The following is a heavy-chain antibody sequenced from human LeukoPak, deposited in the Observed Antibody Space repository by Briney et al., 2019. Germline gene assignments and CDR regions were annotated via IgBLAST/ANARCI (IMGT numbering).Heavy chain of an antibody. J-gene: IGHJ4*02. CDR3: AKDIEEWLVKGGGCFDY. Sequence: GGSLRLSCAASGFTFRSYGMHWVRQAPGKGLEWVAVISYDGSNKYYADSVKGRFTISRDNSKNTLYLQMNSLRAEDTAVYYCAKDIEEWLVKGGGCFDYWGQGTLVTVSS. D-gene: IGHD6-19*01. CDR2: ISYDGSNK. V-gene: IGHV3-30*18. CDR1: GFTFRSYG.